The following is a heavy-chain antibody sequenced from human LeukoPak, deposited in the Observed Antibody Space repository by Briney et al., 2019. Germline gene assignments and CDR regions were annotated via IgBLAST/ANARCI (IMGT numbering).Heavy chain of an antibody. J-gene: IGHJ5*02. D-gene: IGHD4-11*01. CDR3: ARAPFNYYQAFDP. CDR1: GGSISNSGYY. Sequence: SETLSLTCTVSGGSISNSGYYWGCIRQPPGKGLEWIGNIYYSGSTYYNPSPKSRVTISVDTSKNQFSLKMTSVTAADTAVYYCARAPFNYYQAFDPWGQGTLVTVSS. V-gene: IGHV4-39*01. CDR2: IYYSGST.